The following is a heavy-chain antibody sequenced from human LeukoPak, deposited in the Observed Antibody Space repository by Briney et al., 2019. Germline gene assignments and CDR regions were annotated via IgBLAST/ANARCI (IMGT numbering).Heavy chain of an antibody. CDR1: GGSIISYN. CDR3: ARSPPQQLAIYYYYYYMHV. D-gene: IGHD6-13*01. CDR2: IYTSGST. J-gene: IGHJ6*03. Sequence: PSETLSLTCTVSGGSIISYNWSWIRQPPGKGLEWIGRIYTSGSTNYNPSLKSRVTMSVDTSKNHSSLKLSSVTAADTALYYSARSPPQQLAIYYYYYYMHVWGKGTTVTVSS. V-gene: IGHV4-4*07.